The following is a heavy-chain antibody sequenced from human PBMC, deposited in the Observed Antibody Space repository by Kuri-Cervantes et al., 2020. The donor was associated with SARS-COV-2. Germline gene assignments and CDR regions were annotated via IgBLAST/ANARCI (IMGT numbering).Heavy chain of an antibody. CDR1: GFSLTTSGRC. CDR2: IDWDDDK. V-gene: IGHV2-70*11. D-gene: IGHD4-11*01. CDR3: ARIQAATVIADY. J-gene: IGHJ4*02. Sequence: SGSPLVKSTQTLTLTGTFSGFSLTTSGRCVAWIRQPPGKALAWLERIDWDDDKYYKTSLNTRLSISKDTSKDQVVLTMTNMDPVDTATYYCARIQAATVIADYWGQGTLVTVSS.